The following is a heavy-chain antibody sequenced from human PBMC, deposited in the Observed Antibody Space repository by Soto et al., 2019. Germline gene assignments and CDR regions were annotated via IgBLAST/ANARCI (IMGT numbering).Heavy chain of an antibody. J-gene: IGHJ5*02. CDR3: ARAIPRIVVVVAATLRWFDP. CDR2: INHSGST. V-gene: IGHV4-34*01. D-gene: IGHD2-15*01. CDR1: GGSFSGYY. Sequence: SETLSLTCAVYGGSFSGYYWSCIRQPPGKGLEWIGEINHSGSTNYNPSLKSRVTISVDTSKNQFSLKLSSVTAADTAVYYCARAIPRIVVVVAATLRWFDPWGQGTLVTVSS.